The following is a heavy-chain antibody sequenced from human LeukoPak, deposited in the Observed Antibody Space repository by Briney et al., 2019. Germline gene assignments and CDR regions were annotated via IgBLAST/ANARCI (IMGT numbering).Heavy chain of an antibody. V-gene: IGHV1-69*05. CDR3: ARASLGYCSGGSCYEGGFDY. CDR1: GYTFSSYA. Sequence: ASVKVSCKASGYTFSSYAISWVRQAPGQGLEWMGRIIPIFGTANYAQKFQGRVTITTDEPTSTAYMELSSLRSEDTAVYYCARASLGYCSGGSCYEGGFDYWGQGTLVTVSS. J-gene: IGHJ4*02. D-gene: IGHD2-15*01. CDR2: IIPIFGTA.